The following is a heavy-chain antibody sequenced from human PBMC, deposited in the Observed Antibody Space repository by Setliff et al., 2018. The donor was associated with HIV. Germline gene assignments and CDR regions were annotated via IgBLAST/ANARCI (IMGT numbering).Heavy chain of an antibody. J-gene: IGHJ4*02. CDR3: ARAFSGYYFDL. CDR1: GLPFYNYW. CDR2: IKQDGSDM. D-gene: IGHD3-3*01. V-gene: IGHV3-7*01. Sequence: PGGSLRLSCVASGLPFYNYWMTWLRRAPGRGLEWVANIKQDGSDMHYIESVKGRFTIFRDNAKNSVFLQMNSLRAEDTGVYYCARAFSGYYFDLWGLGTLVTVSS.